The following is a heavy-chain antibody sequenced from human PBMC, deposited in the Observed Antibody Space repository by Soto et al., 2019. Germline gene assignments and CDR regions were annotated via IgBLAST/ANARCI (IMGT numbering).Heavy chain of an antibody. CDR1: GGSISSGGYY. D-gene: IGHD6-6*01. Sequence: PSETLSLTCTVSGGSISSGGYYWSWIRQHPGKGLEWIGYIYYSGSTYYNPSPKSRVTISVGTSKNQFSLKLSSVTAADTAVYYCVRGEYSSSSPVRFDPWGQGTLVTVS. CDR2: IYYSGST. CDR3: VRGEYSSSSPVRFDP. J-gene: IGHJ5*02. V-gene: IGHV4-31*03.